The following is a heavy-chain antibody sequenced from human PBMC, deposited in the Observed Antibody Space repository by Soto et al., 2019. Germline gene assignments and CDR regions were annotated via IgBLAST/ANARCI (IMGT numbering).Heavy chain of an antibody. J-gene: IGHJ4*02. CDR3: ARIVTLKTVTREEGVDY. CDR2: ISAYNGNT. Sequence: QVQLVQSGAEVKKPGASVKVSCKASGYTFTSYGISWVRQAPGQGLEWMGWISAYNGNTNYAQKLQGRVTMTTDTTTITAYMELRSLRSDDTAVYYCARIVTLKTVTREEGVDYWGQGTLVTVSS. CDR1: GYTFTSYG. D-gene: IGHD4-17*01. V-gene: IGHV1-18*01.